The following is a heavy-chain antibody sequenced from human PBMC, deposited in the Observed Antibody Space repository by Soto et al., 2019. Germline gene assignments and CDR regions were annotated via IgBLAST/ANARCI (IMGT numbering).Heavy chain of an antibody. CDR3: ARARGWFDY. V-gene: IGHV4-34*01. CDR2: INHSGST. CDR1: GGSFSGHY. Sequence: PSETLSLTCAVYGGSFSGHYWSWIRQPPGKGLEWIGEINHSGSTNYNPSLKSRVTISVDTSKNQFSLKLSSVTAADTAVYYCARARGWFDYWGQGTLVTVSS. D-gene: IGHD6-19*01. J-gene: IGHJ4*02.